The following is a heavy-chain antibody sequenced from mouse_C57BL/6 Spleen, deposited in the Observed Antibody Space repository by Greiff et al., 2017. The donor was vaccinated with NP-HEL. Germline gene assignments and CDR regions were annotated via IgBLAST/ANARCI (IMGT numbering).Heavy chain of an antibody. D-gene: IGHD2-1*01. J-gene: IGHJ3*01. CDR1: GYTFTDYY. CDR3: ARGPYGNSWFAY. V-gene: IGHV1-76*01. CDR2: IYPGSGKT. Sequence: VQLQQSGAELVRPGASVKLSCKASGYTFTDYYINWVKQRPGQGLEWIARIYPGSGKTYYNEKFKGKATLTAEKSSSTAYMQLSSLTSEDSAVYFCARGPYGNSWFAYWGQGTLVTVSA.